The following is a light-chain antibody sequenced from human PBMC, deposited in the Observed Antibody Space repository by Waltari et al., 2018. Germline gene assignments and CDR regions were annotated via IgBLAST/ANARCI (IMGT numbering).Light chain of an antibody. V-gene: IGKV3-20*01. CDR1: QSVYRNY. CDR3: QQYSSSIVYT. Sequence: IVLTQSPGTLSLSPGERATLSCRASQSVYRNYLAWYQQKPGQAPSLLIYGASTRSTGIPDRFGGSGSGTDFTLTISRLEPEDFAVYYCQQYSSSIVYTFGQGTKLEIK. J-gene: IGKJ2*01. CDR2: GAS.